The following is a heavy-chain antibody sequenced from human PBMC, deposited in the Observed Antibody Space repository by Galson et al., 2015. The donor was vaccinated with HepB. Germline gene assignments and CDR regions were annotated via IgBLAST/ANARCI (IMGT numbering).Heavy chain of an antibody. CDR3: ARGGYCSSTSCHVRLGYYYYGMDV. CDR2: INPSGGST. CDR1: GYTFTSYY. J-gene: IGHJ6*02. Sequence: SVKVSCKASGYTFTSYYMHWVRQAPGQGLEWMGIINPSGGSTSYAQKLQGRVTMTRDTSTSTVYMELSSLRSEDTAVYYCARGGYCSSTSCHVRLGYYYYGMDVWGQGTTVTVSS. D-gene: IGHD2-2*01. V-gene: IGHV1-46*04.